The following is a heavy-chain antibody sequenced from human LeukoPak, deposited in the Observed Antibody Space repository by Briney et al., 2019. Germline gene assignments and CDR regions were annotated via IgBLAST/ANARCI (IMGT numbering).Heavy chain of an antibody. CDR1: GFIFSEYW. CDR2: INEVGSKE. Sequence: GGSLRLSCAASGFIFSEYWMNWVRQVPGKGLEWVANINEVGSKEDYVDSVRGRFTISRDNTKNTLYLQMNSLRAEDTALYYCATRESAMARTFWGQGTLVTVSS. J-gene: IGHJ4*02. D-gene: IGHD3-10*01. CDR3: ATRESAMARTF. V-gene: IGHV3-7*01.